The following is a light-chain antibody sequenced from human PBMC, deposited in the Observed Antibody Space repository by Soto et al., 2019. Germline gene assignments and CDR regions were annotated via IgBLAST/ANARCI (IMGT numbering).Light chain of an antibody. Sequence: DIQMTQSPPTLSASVGDRVTITCRASQSIANWLAWYQHKPGKAPKLLIYDVSSLQSGVPSRFSGSGSGTEFPLTISSLQPDDFATYYCQQYNSYSWTFGQGTKVDIK. CDR1: QSIANW. CDR2: DVS. J-gene: IGKJ1*01. V-gene: IGKV1-5*01. CDR3: QQYNSYSWT.